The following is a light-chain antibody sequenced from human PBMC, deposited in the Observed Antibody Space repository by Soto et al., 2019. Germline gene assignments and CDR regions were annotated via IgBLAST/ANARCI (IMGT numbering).Light chain of an antibody. V-gene: IGLV2-14*01. CDR1: SSDVGGYDH. Sequence: QSALTQPASVSGSPGQSITISCTGTSSDVGGYDHVSWFQQHPGKAPKLMIYEVNIRPSGISNRFSGSKSGNTASLTISGLETEDEADYFCNSFTSSTTWVFGGGTMLTVL. CDR2: EVN. CDR3: NSFTSSTTWV. J-gene: IGLJ3*02.